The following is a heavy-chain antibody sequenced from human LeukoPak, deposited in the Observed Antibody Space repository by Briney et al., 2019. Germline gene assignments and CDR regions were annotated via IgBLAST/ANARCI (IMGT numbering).Heavy chain of an antibody. D-gene: IGHD1-26*01. CDR1: GDSIGSSS. CDR2: IYLGGSP. CDR3: ANWVGNWFDP. J-gene: IGHJ5*02. V-gene: IGHV4-4*07. Sequence: SETLSLTCTVFGDSIGSSSWSWIRQPVGKGLEWIGRIYLGGSPIYNPSLKSRVIMTVDTSKNQFLLWLRSVTAADTAIYYCANWVGNWFDPWGQGTLVTVSS.